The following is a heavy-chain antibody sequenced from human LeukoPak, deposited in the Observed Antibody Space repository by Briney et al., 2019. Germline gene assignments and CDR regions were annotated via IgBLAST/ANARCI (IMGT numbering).Heavy chain of an antibody. Sequence: GGSLRLSCAASGFTFSSYAMSWVRQAPGKGLEWVSAISGSGGSTYYADSVKGRYTISRDNSKNTLYLQMNSLRAEDTAVYYCAAHEYSSSSGFDYWGQGTLVTVSS. V-gene: IGHV3-23*01. CDR1: GFTFSSYA. CDR2: ISGSGGST. D-gene: IGHD6-6*01. J-gene: IGHJ4*02. CDR3: AAHEYSSSSGFDY.